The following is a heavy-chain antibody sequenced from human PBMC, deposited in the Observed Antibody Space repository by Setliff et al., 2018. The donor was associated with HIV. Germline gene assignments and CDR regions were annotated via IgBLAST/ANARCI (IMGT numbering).Heavy chain of an antibody. J-gene: IGHJ5*02. CDR3: ARDRSSGWSKDWFDT. D-gene: IGHD6-19*01. Sequence: PSETLSLTCTVSGGSISSSSYYWGWIRQPPGKGLEWIGSIYYSGSTNYNPSFNSRVTMSVDTSKNQFSLRLTSVTAADTAMYHCARDRSSGWSKDWFDTWGQGTLVTVSS. CDR2: IYYSGST. V-gene: IGHV4-39*07. CDR1: GGSISSSSYY.